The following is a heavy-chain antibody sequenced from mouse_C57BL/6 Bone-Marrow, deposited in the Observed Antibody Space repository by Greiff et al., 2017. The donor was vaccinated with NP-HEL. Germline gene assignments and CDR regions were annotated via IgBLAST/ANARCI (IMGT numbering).Heavy chain of an antibody. Sequence: EVQLQQSGPGLVKPSQSLSLTCSVTGYSITSGYYWNWIRQFPGNKLEWMGYISYDGSNNYNPSLKNRISITRDTSKNQFFLKLNSVTTEDTATYYCARETGLLDYWGQGTTLTVSS. CDR1: GYSITSGYY. D-gene: IGHD4-1*01. J-gene: IGHJ2*01. CDR2: ISYDGSN. CDR3: ARETGLLDY. V-gene: IGHV3-6*01.